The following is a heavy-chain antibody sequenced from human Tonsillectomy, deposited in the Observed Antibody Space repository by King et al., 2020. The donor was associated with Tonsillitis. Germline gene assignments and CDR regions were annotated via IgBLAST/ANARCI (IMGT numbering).Heavy chain of an antibody. CDR1: GFTFSDYY. V-gene: IGHV3-11*05. Sequence: VQLVESGGGLVKPGGSLRLSCAASGFTFSDYYMSWIRQAPGKGLEWVSYISSSGTDTNYAASVKGRFSISRDNAKNSLYLQMSSLRAEDTAVYYCASLNSGTFDSWGQGTLVTVSS. CDR3: ASLNSGTFDS. CDR2: ISSSGTDT. D-gene: IGHD5-12*01. J-gene: IGHJ4*02.